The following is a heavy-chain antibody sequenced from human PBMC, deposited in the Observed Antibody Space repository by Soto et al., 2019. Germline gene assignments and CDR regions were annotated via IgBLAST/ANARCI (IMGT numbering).Heavy chain of an antibody. CDR2: IYPGDSDT. D-gene: IGHD2-2*02. Sequence: GESLKISCKGSGYSFATYLICWVRQMPVKGLEWMGIIYPGDSDTRYSPSFQGQVTISADKSINTAYLKWSSLKASDTAMYYCATGGYCTTTSCYKFFDYCGQGSLVTFSS. J-gene: IGHJ4*02. CDR3: ATGGYCTTTSCYKFFDY. V-gene: IGHV5-51*01. CDR1: GYSFATYL.